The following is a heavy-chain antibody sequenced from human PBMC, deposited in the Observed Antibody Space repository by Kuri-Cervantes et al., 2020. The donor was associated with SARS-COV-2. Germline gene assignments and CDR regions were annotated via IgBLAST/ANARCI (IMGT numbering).Heavy chain of an antibody. CDR3: ARALRVIAARQVGSYYYYGMDV. CDR1: GGSFSGYY. V-gene: IGHV4-34*01. CDR2: INRRGST. J-gene: IGHJ6*02. D-gene: IGHD6-6*01. Sequence: SETLSLTCAVYGGSFSGYYWSWIRQPPGKGLEWIGEINRRGSTNYNPSLKSRVIISVDTTKNQLSLRLSSVTATDTAVYLGARALRVIAARQVGSYYYYGMDVWGQGTTVTSSS.